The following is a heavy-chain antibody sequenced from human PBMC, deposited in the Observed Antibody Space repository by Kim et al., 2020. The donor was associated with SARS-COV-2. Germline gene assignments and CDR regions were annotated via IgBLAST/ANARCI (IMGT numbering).Heavy chain of an antibody. Sequence: SETLSLTCAVYGGSFSGYYWSWIRQPPGKGLEWIGEINHSGSTNYNPSLKSRVTISVDTSKNQFSLKLSSVTAADTAVYYCARMAAARGGAYYYYYGMDVWGQGTTVTVSS. V-gene: IGHV4-34*01. D-gene: IGHD3-10*01. CDR2: INHSGST. J-gene: IGHJ6*02. CDR1: GGSFSGYY. CDR3: ARMAAARGGAYYYYYGMDV.